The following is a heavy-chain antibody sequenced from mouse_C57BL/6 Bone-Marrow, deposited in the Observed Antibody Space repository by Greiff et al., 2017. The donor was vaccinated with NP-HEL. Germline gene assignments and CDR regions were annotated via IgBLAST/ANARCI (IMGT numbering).Heavy chain of an antibody. CDR1: GFSLTSYG. Sequence: VKLVESGPGLVAPSQSLSITCTVSGFSLTSYGVHWVRQPPGKGLEWLVVIWSDGSPTYNSALKSRLSISKDNSKSQVCLKMNSLQTDDTAMYYCARHAKGALDYWGQGTTLTVSS. CDR3: ARHAKGALDY. J-gene: IGHJ2*01. V-gene: IGHV2-6-1*01. CDR2: IWSDGSP.